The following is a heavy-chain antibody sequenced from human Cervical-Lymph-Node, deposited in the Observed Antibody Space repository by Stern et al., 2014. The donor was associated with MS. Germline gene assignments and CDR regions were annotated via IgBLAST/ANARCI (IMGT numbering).Heavy chain of an antibody. V-gene: IGHV4-39*01. CDR1: SVSIRSTSYY. CDR3: ASLRVGATRYYYHGMDV. Sequence: QLQLQESGPGLVKPSETLSLTCNVSSVSIRSTSYYWGWIRQPPGKGLEWIGTISYGGITSYYNPSLKGRVTIFGDTSKNQFSLSRSSVTAADTAVYYCASLRVGATRYYYHGMDVWGQGTTVTVSS. CDR2: ISYGGITS. J-gene: IGHJ6*02. D-gene: IGHD1-26*01.